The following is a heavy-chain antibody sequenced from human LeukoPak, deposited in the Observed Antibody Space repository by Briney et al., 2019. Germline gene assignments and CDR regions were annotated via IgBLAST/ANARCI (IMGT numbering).Heavy chain of an antibody. Sequence: PSETLSLTCTLSGGSISAYYWSSIRQPPGKGLEWIGYIYHSGSTNYNPSLKSRVTISVDTSKNQFSLKLSSVTAADTAVYYCARGGGYASPIGYWGQGALVTVSS. CDR2: IYHSGST. CDR1: GGSISAYY. CDR3: ARGGGYASPIGY. V-gene: IGHV4-59*01. D-gene: IGHD5-12*01. J-gene: IGHJ4*02.